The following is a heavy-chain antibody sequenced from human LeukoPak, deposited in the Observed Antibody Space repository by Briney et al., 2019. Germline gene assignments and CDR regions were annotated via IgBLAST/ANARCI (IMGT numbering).Heavy chain of an antibody. CDR1: XXTFSXXA. V-gene: IGHV3-23*01. CDR3: AKGNVYDSSGYYDY. CDR2: ISGSGGST. Sequence: LRLSXXXXXXTFSXXAMSWVRQAPGKGLEWVSAISGSGGSTYYADSVKGRFTISRDNSKNTLYLQMNSLRAEDTAVYYCAKGNVYDSSGYYDYWGQGTLVTVSS. D-gene: IGHD3-22*01. J-gene: IGHJ4*02.